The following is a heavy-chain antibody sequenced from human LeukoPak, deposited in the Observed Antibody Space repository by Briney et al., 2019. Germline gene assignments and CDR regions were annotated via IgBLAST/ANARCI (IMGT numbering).Heavy chain of an antibody. CDR1: GFTFSNYW. D-gene: IGHD3-22*01. J-gene: IGHJ4*02. CDR2: IKQDRSEK. Sequence: PGGSLRLSCAASGFTFSNYWMSWVRQAPGKGLEWVANIKQDRSEKYYVDSVKGRFTISRDNAKNSLYLQMNSLRAEDTAVYYCARLYDGSAYHADHFDYWGQGTLVIVSS. V-gene: IGHV3-7*01. CDR3: ARLYDGSAYHADHFDY.